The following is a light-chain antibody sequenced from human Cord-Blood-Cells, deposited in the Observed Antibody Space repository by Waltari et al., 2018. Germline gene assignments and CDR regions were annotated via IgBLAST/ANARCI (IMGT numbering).Light chain of an antibody. J-gene: IGLJ3*02. CDR2: EVS. Sequence: QSALTQSPSASGSPGQSVTISCTGTSSDVGGYNYVSWYQQHPGKAPKLMIYEVSKRPSGFPDRFAGSKSGNTAPLTVSGLQAEDEADYYGSSYAGSNRVFGGGTKLTVL. CDR1: SSDVGGYNY. CDR3: SSYAGSNRV. V-gene: IGLV2-8*01.